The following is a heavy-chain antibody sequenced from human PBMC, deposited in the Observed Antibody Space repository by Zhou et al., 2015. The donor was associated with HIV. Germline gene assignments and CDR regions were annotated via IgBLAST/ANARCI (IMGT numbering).Heavy chain of an antibody. CDR3: ASRYYGDYGQRSHQYGMDV. J-gene: IGHJ6*02. CDR1: GGTFSSYA. D-gene: IGHD4-17*01. V-gene: IGHV1-69*01. Sequence: QVQLVQSGAEVKKPGSSVKVSCKASGGTFSSYAISWVRQAPGQGLEWMGGIIPIFGTANYAQKFQGRVTITADESTSTAYMELSSLRSEDTAVYYCASRYYGDYGQRSHQYGMDVWGQGTTVTVSS. CDR2: IIPIFGTA.